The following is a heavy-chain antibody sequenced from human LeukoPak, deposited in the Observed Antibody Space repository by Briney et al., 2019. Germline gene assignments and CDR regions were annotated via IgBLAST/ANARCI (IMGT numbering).Heavy chain of an antibody. D-gene: IGHD6-19*01. CDR2: IYYSGST. CDR3: ARGGKWSSGWYRDYYFDY. CDR1: GYSISSGYY. V-gene: IGHV4-61*01. J-gene: IGHJ4*02. Sequence: PSETLSLTCAVSGYSISSGYYWGWIRQPPGKGLEWIGYIYYSGSTNYNPSLKSRVTISVDTSKNQFSLKLSSVTAADTAVYYCARGGKWSSGWYRDYYFDYWGQGTLVTVSS.